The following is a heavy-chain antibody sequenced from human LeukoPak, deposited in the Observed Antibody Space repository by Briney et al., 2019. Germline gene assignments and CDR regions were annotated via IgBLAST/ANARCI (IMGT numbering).Heavy chain of an antibody. Sequence: GGCLRLSCATSGLTFSSYAMSWVRQAPGKGLEWVSAISGSGGSTYYADSVKGRFTISRDNSKNTLYLQMNSLRAEDTAVYYCAKDVPTGSYPNPFDYWGQGTLVTVSS. CDR2: ISGSGGST. CDR1: GLTFSSYA. CDR3: AKDVPTGSYPNPFDY. D-gene: IGHD1-26*01. V-gene: IGHV3-23*01. J-gene: IGHJ4*02.